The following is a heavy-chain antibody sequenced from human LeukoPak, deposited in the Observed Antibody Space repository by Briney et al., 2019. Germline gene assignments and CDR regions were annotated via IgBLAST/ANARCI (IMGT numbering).Heavy chain of an antibody. CDR1: DYTFTSYG. J-gene: IGHJ6*03. CDR2: MNPNSGNT. Sequence: GASVKVSCKASDYTFTSYGISWVRQAPGQGLEWMGWMNPNSGNTGYAQKFQGRVTMTRNTSISTAYMELSSLRSEDTAVYYCARGLRITMIVVVIPSHYYYMDVWGKGTTVTVSS. V-gene: IGHV1-8*02. D-gene: IGHD3-22*01. CDR3: ARGLRITMIVVVIPSHYYYMDV.